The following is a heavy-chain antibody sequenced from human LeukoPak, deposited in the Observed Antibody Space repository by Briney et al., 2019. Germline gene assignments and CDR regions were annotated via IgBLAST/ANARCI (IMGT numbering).Heavy chain of an antibody. CDR3: ARVGYCSGGSCPYYFDL. CDR1: GYTFTGYY. CDR2: INPNGGGT. D-gene: IGHD2-15*01. Sequence: ASVKDSCKASGYTFTGYYTHWVRQAPGQGLEWMGWINPNGGGTNYANKFQGRVTMTRDTSISTAYMELSSLRSDDTAVYYCARVGYCSGGSCPYYFDLWGQGTLVTVSS. V-gene: IGHV1-2*02. J-gene: IGHJ4*02.